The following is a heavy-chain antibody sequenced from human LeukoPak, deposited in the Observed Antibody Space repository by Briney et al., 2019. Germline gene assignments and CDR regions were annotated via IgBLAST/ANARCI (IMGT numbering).Heavy chain of an antibody. Sequence: GGSLRLSCAASGFTFSSYSMNWVRQAPGKGLEWVSSISSSSSYIYYADSVKGRFTISRDNAKNSLYLQMNSLRAEDTAVYYCARAGTYYDFWSGYRPGYYYMDVWGKGTTVTVSS. J-gene: IGHJ6*03. D-gene: IGHD3-3*01. CDR3: ARAGTYYDFWSGYRPGYYYMDV. V-gene: IGHV3-21*01. CDR2: ISSSSSYI. CDR1: GFTFSSYS.